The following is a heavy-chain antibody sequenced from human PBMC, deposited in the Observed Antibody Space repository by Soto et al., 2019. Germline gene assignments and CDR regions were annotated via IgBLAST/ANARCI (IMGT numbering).Heavy chain of an antibody. CDR2: LNFSGST. Sequence: QVQLQESGPGLVKPSETLSLTCTVSGGSVSSGSYYWSWIRQPPGKGLEWIGYLNFSGSTNYNASLKSRVTIAVDTSKNQFSLKLSSVTAADTAVYYCARDDNWNYGCWFDPWGQGTLVTVAS. V-gene: IGHV4-61*01. CDR3: ARDDNWNYGCWFDP. D-gene: IGHD1-7*01. J-gene: IGHJ5*02. CDR1: GGSVSSGSYY.